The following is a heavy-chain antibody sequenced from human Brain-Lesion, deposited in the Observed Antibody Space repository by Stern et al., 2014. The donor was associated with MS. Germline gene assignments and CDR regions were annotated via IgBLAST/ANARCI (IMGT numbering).Heavy chain of an antibody. CDR1: GFTFRNYA. CDR3: AKPPDYYGSGTYFHFDC. CDR2: IGGSDGST. V-gene: IGHV3-23*04. J-gene: IGHJ4*02. Sequence: VQLVESGGGLVQPGGSLRLSCAGSGFTFRNYAMSWVRQAPGEGLEWVSGIGGSDGSTYYADSVKGRFTISRDNSKNTLYLQMNSLRAEDTAVYYCAKPPDYYGSGTYFHFDCWGQGTLVTVSS. D-gene: IGHD3-10*01.